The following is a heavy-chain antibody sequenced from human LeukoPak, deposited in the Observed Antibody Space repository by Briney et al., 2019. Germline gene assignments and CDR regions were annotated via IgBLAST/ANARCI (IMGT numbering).Heavy chain of an antibody. D-gene: IGHD4-17*01. CDR2: ISGSGGST. CDR1: GFTFSSYA. J-gene: IGHJ4*02. Sequence: SGGSLRLSCAASGFTFSSYAMSWVRQAPGKGLEWVSAISGSGGSTYYADSVKGRFTISRDNSKNTLYLQMNSLRAEDTAAYYCAKDSASTVTSADYWGQGTLVTVSS. V-gene: IGHV3-23*01. CDR3: AKDSASTVTSADY.